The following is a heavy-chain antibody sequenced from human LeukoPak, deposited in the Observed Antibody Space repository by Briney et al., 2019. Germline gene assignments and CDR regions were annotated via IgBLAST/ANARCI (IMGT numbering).Heavy chain of an antibody. CDR3: AKGSQEYYYDSSGYTDY. CDR2: ISYDGSNK. V-gene: IGHV3-30*18. D-gene: IGHD3-22*01. J-gene: IGHJ4*02. CDR1: GFTLSSYG. Sequence: GGSLRLSCAASGFTLSSYGMHWVRQAPGKGLEWVAVISYDGSNKYYADSVKGRFTISRDNSKNTLYLQMNSLRAEDTAVYYCAKGSQEYYYDSSGYTDYWGQGTLVTVSS.